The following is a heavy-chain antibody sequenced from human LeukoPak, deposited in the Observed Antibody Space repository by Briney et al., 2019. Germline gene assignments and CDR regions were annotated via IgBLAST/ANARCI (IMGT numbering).Heavy chain of an antibody. CDR2: IYWNDDK. J-gene: IGHJ4*02. V-gene: IGHV2-5*01. CDR1: GYSHSTSGVG. Sequence: SGPTLVHPTQTPTLNYTFPGYSHSTSGVGVGWIRQPPGKALESLALIYWNDDKRYSPSLKSRLTITKDTSKNQVVLTMTNMDPVDTATYYCPHFSLKIVVAVAGDGFDYWGQGTLVTVSS. D-gene: IGHD2-15*01. CDR3: PHFSLKIVVAVAGDGFDY.